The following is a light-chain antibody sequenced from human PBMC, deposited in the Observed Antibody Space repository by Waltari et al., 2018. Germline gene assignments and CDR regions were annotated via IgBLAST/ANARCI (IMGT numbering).Light chain of an antibody. CDR3: QQSFNTPYT. Sequence: DIQMTQSPSSLSASVGDRVTITCRASQSISSHLNGYQQKPGKAPKLLIYAASSLQSGVPSRFSGSGSGTDFTLTISSLQPEDFASYYCQQSFNTPYTFGQGTKLEIK. CDR1: QSISSH. CDR2: AAS. V-gene: IGKV1-39*01. J-gene: IGKJ2*01.